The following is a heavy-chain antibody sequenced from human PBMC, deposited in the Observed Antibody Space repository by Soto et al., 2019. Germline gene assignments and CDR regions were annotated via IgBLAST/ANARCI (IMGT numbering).Heavy chain of an antibody. CDR1: GGSVSSAAYY. CDR2: IYYSGSI. V-gene: IGHV4-31*04. J-gene: IGHJ3*02. CDR3: ATRTLAHDAFDI. Sequence: QVRLQESGPGLVKPSQTLSLTCTVSGGSVSSAAYYWSWIRQHPGKGLEWIGYIYYSGSINYNPSLKSRPTISIDTSNNQVSLKLSSVTAADTAVYFCATRTLAHDAFDIWGQGTMVTVSS.